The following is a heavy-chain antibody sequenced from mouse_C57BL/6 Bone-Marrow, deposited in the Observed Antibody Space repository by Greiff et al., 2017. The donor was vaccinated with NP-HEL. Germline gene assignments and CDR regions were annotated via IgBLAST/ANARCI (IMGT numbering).Heavy chain of an antibody. D-gene: IGHD1-1*01. CDR1: GFNIKDYY. Sequence: EVQLQQSGAELVKPGASVKLSCTASGFNIKDYYMHWVKQRTEQGLEWIGRIDPEDGETKYAPTFQGQATITADPSSNTAYLQLSSLTSEDTAVYYWARWGYGRIYFDYWGQGTTLTVSS. V-gene: IGHV14-2*01. CDR2: IDPEDGET. J-gene: IGHJ2*01. CDR3: ARWGYGRIYFDY.